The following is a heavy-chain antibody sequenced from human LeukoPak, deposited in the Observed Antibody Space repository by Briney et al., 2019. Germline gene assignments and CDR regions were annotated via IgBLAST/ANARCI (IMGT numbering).Heavy chain of an antibody. J-gene: IGHJ4*02. V-gene: IGHV4-39*01. D-gene: IGHD1-26*01. CDR3: ARRAYSGSSYDFFDY. CDR1: GGSISNTRYY. CDR2: IYYSGRT. Sequence: SETLSLTCTVSGGSISNTRYYWGWIRQPPGKGLEWIGTIYYSGRTYYNPSLKSRVTISVDTSNNQSSLRLGSVTAADTAVYYCARRAYSGSSYDFFDYWGQGTLVTVSS.